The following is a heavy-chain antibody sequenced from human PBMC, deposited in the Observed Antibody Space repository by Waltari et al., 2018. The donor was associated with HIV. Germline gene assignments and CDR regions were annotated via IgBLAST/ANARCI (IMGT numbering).Heavy chain of an antibody. Sequence: QVVLQQSGPGLLKSSQTLSLTCAISGATVSSSNSAWNWIRQSPSRGLEWLGRTYYRTKWYSDYALSVRSRITIRADTSKNQFSLQLNSVTPEDTAVYFCARDGPGDYYYYGVDVWGLGTTITVSS. J-gene: IGHJ6*02. CDR2: TYYRTKWYS. V-gene: IGHV6-1*01. CDR1: GATVSSSNSA. D-gene: IGHD1-1*01. CDR3: ARDGPGDYYYYGVDV.